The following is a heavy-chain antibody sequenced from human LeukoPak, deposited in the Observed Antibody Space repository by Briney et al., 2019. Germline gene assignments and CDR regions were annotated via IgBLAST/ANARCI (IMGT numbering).Heavy chain of an antibody. V-gene: IGHV3-53*01. CDR1: GFTVSSND. Sequence: GGSLRLSSAASGFTVSSNDMSWVRQAPGKGLEWVSVINSGGITYYADSVKGRFTISRDNSKNTLYLQMNSLRVEDTAVYYCAAVVSLGGYDYWGQGTLVTVSS. D-gene: IGHD6-13*01. J-gene: IGHJ4*02. CDR3: AAVVSLGGYDY. CDR2: INSGGIT.